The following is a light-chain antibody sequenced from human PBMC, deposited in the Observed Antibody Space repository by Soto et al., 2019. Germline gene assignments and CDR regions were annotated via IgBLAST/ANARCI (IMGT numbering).Light chain of an antibody. CDR2: DDS. J-gene: IGLJ1*01. V-gene: IGLV3-21*02. CDR1: NIGSKR. Sequence: SYELTQPPSVSVAPGQTARITCGGNNIGSKRVHWYQQKPSQAPVLVVYDDSDRPSGIPERFSGSNSGNTATLSISRVEAGDEADYYCQVWDSNSVYVFGTGTKVTVL. CDR3: QVWDSNSVYV.